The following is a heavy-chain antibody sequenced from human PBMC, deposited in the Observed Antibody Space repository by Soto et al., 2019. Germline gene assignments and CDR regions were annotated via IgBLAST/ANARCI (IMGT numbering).Heavy chain of an antibody. CDR3: ARGQMVYAMATKNFDY. Sequence: GGSLRLSCAASGFTFSSYGMHWVRQAPGKGLEWVAVIWYDGSNKYYADSVKGRFTISRDNSKNTLYLQMNSLRAEDTAVYYCARGQMVYAMATKNFDYWGQGTLVTVSS. CDR2: IWYDGSNK. V-gene: IGHV3-33*01. D-gene: IGHD2-8*01. J-gene: IGHJ4*02. CDR1: GFTFSSYG.